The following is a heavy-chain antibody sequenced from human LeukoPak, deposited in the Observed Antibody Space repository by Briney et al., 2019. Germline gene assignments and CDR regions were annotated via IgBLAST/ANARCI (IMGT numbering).Heavy chain of an antibody. D-gene: IGHD4-11*01. CDR2: IYYSGST. V-gene: IGHV4-4*07. Sequence: PSETLSLTCTVSGGSISSYYWSWIRQPAGKGLEWIGCIYYSGSTNYNPSLKSRVTMSVDTSKNQFSLNLRSVTAADTAVYYCARVGPYSNRLDSWGQGTLVTVSS. CDR1: GGSISSYY. J-gene: IGHJ5*01. CDR3: ARVGPYSNRLDS.